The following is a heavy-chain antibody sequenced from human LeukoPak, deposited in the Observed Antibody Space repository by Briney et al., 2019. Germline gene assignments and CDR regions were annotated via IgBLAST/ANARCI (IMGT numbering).Heavy chain of an antibody. CDR3: AKDTWTYYYGSGSYAFDY. Sequence: PGGSLGLSCAASGFTFDDYAMHWVRQAPGKGLEWVSGISWNSGSIGYADSVKGRFTISRDNAKNSLYLQMNSLRAEDTALYYCAKDTWTYYYGSGSYAFDYWGQGTLVTVSS. CDR1: GFTFDDYA. CDR2: ISWNSGSI. J-gene: IGHJ4*02. D-gene: IGHD3-10*01. V-gene: IGHV3-9*01.